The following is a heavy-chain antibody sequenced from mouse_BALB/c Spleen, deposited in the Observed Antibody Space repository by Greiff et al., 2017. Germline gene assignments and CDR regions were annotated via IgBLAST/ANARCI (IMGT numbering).Heavy chain of an antibody. CDR2: IYPGDGDT. Sequence: QVQLQQSGAELVRPGSSVKISCKASGYAFSSYWMNWVKQRPGQGLEWIGQIYPGDGDTNYNGKFKGKATLTADKSSSTAYMQLSSLTSEDSAVYFCARERAHRGFAYWGQGTLVTVSA. D-gene: IGHD3-1*01. V-gene: IGHV1-80*01. J-gene: IGHJ3*01. CDR1: GYAFSSYW. CDR3: ARERAHRGFAY.